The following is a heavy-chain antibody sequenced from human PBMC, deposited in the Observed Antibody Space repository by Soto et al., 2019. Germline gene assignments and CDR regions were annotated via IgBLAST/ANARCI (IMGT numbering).Heavy chain of an antibody. Sequence: GASVKVSCKVSGYTLTELSMHWVRQAPGKGLEWMGGFDPEDGETIYAQKFQGRVTMTEDTSTDTAYMELSSLRSKDTAVYYCAVVLRFLEWLPGYFDYWGQGTLVTVSS. CDR2: FDPEDGET. CDR1: GYTLTELS. J-gene: IGHJ4*02. CDR3: AVVLRFLEWLPGYFDY. D-gene: IGHD3-3*01. V-gene: IGHV1-24*01.